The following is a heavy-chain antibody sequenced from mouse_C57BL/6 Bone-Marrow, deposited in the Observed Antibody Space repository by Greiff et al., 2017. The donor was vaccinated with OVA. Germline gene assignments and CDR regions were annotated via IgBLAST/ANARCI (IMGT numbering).Heavy chain of an antibody. Sequence: QVQLQQPGAELVKPGASVKMSCKASGYTFTSYWITWVKQRPGQGLEWIGDIYPGSGSTNYNEKFKSKATLTVDTSSSTAYMQLSSLTSEDSAVYYCARRREGYGDYAMDYWGQGTSVTVSS. CDR2: IYPGSGST. D-gene: IGHD2-3*01. CDR1: GYTFTSYW. J-gene: IGHJ4*01. V-gene: IGHV1-55*01. CDR3: ARRREGYGDYAMDY.